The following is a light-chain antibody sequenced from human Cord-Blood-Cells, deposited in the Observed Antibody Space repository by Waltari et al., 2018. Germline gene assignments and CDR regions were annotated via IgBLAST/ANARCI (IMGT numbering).Light chain of an antibody. CDR2: AAS. CDR3: QQSYSTPRAIT. J-gene: IGKJ5*01. V-gene: IGKV1-39*01. CDR1: QSISSY. Sequence: DIQMTQSPSSLSASVGDRVTITCRASQSISSYLNLYQQKPGKAPKLLIYAASSLQSGVPSRFSGSGSGTDFTLTISSLQPEDFATYYCQQSYSTPRAITFGQGTRLEIK.